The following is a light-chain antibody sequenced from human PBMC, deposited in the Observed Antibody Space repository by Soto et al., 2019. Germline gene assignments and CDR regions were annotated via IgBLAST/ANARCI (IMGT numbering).Light chain of an antibody. CDR3: CSYAGSSTLWV. Sequence: QSALTQPASVSGSPGQSITISCTGTSSDVGSYNLVSWYQHHPGKAPKLLIYEGNKRPSGVSNRFSGSKSGNTASLTISGLQAEDEADYYCCSYAGSSTLWVXGGGTKVTVL. CDR1: SSDVGSYNL. CDR2: EGN. V-gene: IGLV2-23*01. J-gene: IGLJ3*02.